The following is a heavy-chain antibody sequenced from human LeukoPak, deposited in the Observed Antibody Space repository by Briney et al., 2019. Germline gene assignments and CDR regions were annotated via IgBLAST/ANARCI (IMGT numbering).Heavy chain of an antibody. CDR2: INHSGST. CDR1: GGSFSGYY. J-gene: IGHJ3*02. Sequence: KPSETLSLTCAVYGGSFSGYYWSWIRQPPGKGLEWIGEINHSGSTNYNPSLKSRVTISVDTSKNQFSLKLSSVTAADTVVYYCARVTIFGVVPFDIWGQGTMVTVSS. V-gene: IGHV4-34*01. CDR3: ARVTIFGVVPFDI. D-gene: IGHD3-3*01.